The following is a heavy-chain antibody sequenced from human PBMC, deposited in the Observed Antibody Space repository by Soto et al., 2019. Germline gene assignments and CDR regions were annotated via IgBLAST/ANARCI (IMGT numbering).Heavy chain of an antibody. Sequence: SETLSLTCTVSGGSISSGDYYWSWIRQTPGKGLEWIGYIYYSGSTYYNPSLKSRVTISVDTSKNQFSLKLSSVTAADTAVYYCAREGTDLTGPLAYWGQGTLVTVSS. V-gene: IGHV4-30-4*01. CDR3: AREGTDLTGPLAY. CDR2: IYYSGST. J-gene: IGHJ4*02. D-gene: IGHD1-20*01. CDR1: GGSISSGDYY.